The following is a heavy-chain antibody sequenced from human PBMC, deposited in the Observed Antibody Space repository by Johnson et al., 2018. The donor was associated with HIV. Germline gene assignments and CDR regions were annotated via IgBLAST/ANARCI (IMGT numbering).Heavy chain of an antibody. V-gene: IGHV3-20*04. Sequence: VQLVESGGAVVRPGGSLRLSCAASGFNFDDHGMSWVRQAPGKGLEWVSGIKWNGGSTGYADSVKGRFTISRDNAKNSLYLQMNSLRAEDTALYYCAGSVGYYDSSGYYYVDAFDIWGQGTMVTVSS. CDR3: AGSVGYYDSSGYYYVDAFDI. J-gene: IGHJ3*02. CDR2: IKWNGGST. D-gene: IGHD3-22*01. CDR1: GFNFDDHG.